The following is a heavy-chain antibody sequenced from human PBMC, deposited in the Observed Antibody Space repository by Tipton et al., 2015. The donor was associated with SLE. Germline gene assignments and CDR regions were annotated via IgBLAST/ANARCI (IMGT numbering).Heavy chain of an antibody. CDR1: GGSISSGSYY. Sequence: TLSFTCTVSGGSISSGSYYWSWIRQPAGKGLEWIGYIYTSGSTNYNPSLKSRVTISVDTSKNQFSLKLSSVTAADTAVYYCARDLAPSYWGQGTLVTVSS. CDR3: ARDLAPSY. V-gene: IGHV4-61*09. J-gene: IGHJ4*02. CDR2: IYTSGST.